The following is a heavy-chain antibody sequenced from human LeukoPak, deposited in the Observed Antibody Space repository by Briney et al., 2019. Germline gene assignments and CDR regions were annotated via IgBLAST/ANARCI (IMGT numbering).Heavy chain of an antibody. CDR1: GGSISSGGYY. J-gene: IGHJ6*03. D-gene: IGHD6-19*01. CDR2: IYHSGST. CDR3: ARVAGYYYYYMDV. Sequence: SETLSLTCTVSGGSISSGGYYWSWIRQPPGKGLEWIGYIYHSGSTYYNPTLKSRVTISVDTSKNHFSLKLSSVTAADTAVYYCARVAGYYYYYMDVWGKGTTVTVSS. V-gene: IGHV4-30-2*05.